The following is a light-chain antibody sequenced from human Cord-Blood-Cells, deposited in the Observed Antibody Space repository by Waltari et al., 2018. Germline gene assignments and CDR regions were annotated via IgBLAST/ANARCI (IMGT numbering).Light chain of an antibody. CDR3: QQSYSTLLT. Sequence: DIQMTQSPSSLPASVGDRVNITCRASQSISSYLNWYHQKPWKAPKLLIYAASSLQSGVPSRFSGSGSGTDFTLTISSLQPEDFATYYCQQSYSTLLTFGQGTKVEIK. CDR2: AAS. V-gene: IGKV1-39*01. J-gene: IGKJ1*01. CDR1: QSISSY.